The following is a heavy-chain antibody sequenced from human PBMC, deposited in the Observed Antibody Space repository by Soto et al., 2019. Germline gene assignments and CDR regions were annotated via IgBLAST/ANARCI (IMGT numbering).Heavy chain of an antibody. CDR3: ARSMVRGVLTY. CDR2: IYYSGST. CDR1: GGSISSYY. J-gene: IGHJ4*02. Sequence: SETLSLTCTVSGGSISSYYWSWIRQPPGKGPEWIGYIYYSGSTNYNPSLKSRVTISVDTSKNQFSLKLSSVTAADTAVYYCARSMVRGVLTYWGQGTLVTVSS. V-gene: IGHV4-59*01. D-gene: IGHD3-10*01.